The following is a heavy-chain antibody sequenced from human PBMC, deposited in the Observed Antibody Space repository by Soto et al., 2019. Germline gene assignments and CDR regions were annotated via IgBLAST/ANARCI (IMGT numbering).Heavy chain of an antibody. Sequence: TSETLSLTCAVTGDSITPSGYSWSWIRQPPGKGLEWIGYISHSGNTHYNPSLKSRVTISLDRSENQFSLKLKSVTAADTAVYFCARVAVLVPAANLLWFDPWGQGSLVTVSS. CDR3: ARVAVLVPAANLLWFDP. CDR1: GDSITPSGYS. D-gene: IGHD2-2*01. J-gene: IGHJ5*02. V-gene: IGHV4-30-2*01. CDR2: ISHSGNT.